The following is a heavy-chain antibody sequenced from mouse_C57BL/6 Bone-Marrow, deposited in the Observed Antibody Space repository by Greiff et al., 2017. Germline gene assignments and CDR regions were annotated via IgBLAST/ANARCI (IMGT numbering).Heavy chain of an antibody. Sequence: VQLQQSGPELVKPGASVKISCKASGYSFTDYNMNWVKQSNGKSLEWIGVLNPNYGTTSYNQQFKGKATLTVDHSSSTAYMPLNRLTSEDSAVYYCARGYDYDYAMDYWGQGTSVTVSS. V-gene: IGHV1-39*01. D-gene: IGHD2-4*01. CDR3: ARGYDYDYAMDY. J-gene: IGHJ4*01. CDR2: LNPNYGTT. CDR1: GYSFTDYN.